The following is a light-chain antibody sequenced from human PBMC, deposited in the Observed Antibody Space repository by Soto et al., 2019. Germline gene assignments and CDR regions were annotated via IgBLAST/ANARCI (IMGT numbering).Light chain of an antibody. CDR1: ESVSMW. CDR3: QQYNSYSAT. Sequence: DLQMTQSPSTLSASVGDRVTITCRASESVSMWLAWYQQKPGKAPKLLIYDATTLESGAPSRFSGSGSGTEFTLTISSLQPDDFATYYCQQYNSYSATFGPGTKVDIK. V-gene: IGKV1-5*01. J-gene: IGKJ3*01. CDR2: DAT.